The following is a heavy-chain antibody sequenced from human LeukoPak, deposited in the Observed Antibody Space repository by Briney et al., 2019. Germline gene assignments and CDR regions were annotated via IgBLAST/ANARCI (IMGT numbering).Heavy chain of an antibody. J-gene: IGHJ4*02. D-gene: IGHD6-13*01. CDR3: ARGPYSSSWYVDY. CDR2: ISRTGNSI. V-gene: IGHV3-48*03. Sequence: GGSLRLSCAASGFTLSSYEMNWVRLAPGKGLEWISYISRTGNSIYYADSVKGRFTISRDSAKNSLYLQMNSLRAEDTAVYYCARGPYSSSWYVDYWGQGTLVTVSS. CDR1: GFTLSSYE.